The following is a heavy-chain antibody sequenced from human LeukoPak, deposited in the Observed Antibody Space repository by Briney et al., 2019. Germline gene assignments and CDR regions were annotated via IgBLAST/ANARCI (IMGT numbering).Heavy chain of an antibody. CDR2: INPNSGGT. CDR1: GYTFTGYY. J-gene: IGHJ4*02. D-gene: IGHD3-10*01. Sequence: ASVKVSCKASGYTFTGYYMHWVRQAPGQGLEWMGWINPNSGGTNYAQKFQGRVTMTRDTSISTAYMELSRLRSDDTAVYYCARDYGVTMVRGVLDYWGQGTLVTVSS. V-gene: IGHV1-2*02. CDR3: ARDYGVTMVRGVLDY.